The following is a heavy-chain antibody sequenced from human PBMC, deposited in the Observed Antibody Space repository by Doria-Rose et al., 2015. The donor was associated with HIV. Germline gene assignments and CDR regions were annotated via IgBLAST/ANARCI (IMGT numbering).Heavy chain of an antibody. Sequence: SGPVLVKPTETLTLTCTVSGVSLSSPGMGVSWIRQPPGKALEWLANSFSDDERSYKTSLKSRLTISRGTSKSQVVLTMTNMDPVDTATYYCARIKSSSWYHKYYFDFWGQGTLVIVSA. D-gene: IGHD6-13*01. CDR2: SFSDDER. CDR3: ARIKSSSWYHKYYFDF. CDR1: GVSLSSPGMG. J-gene: IGHJ4*02. V-gene: IGHV2-26*01.